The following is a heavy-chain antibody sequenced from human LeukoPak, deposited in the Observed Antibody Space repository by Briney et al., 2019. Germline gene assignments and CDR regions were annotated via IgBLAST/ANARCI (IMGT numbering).Heavy chain of an antibody. CDR1: GFTFSNYW. J-gene: IGHJ4*02. CDR2: INQDGSEE. Sequence: GGSLRLSCAASGFTFSNYWMSWVRQAPGNGLEWVAHINQDGSEEHYMDSVKARFIISRDNAKHSLSLQMDSLRAEDTAVYYCVRDGGVSGYDLLDYWGQGTLVTVSS. V-gene: IGHV3-7*01. D-gene: IGHD5-12*01. CDR3: VRDGGVSGYDLLDY.